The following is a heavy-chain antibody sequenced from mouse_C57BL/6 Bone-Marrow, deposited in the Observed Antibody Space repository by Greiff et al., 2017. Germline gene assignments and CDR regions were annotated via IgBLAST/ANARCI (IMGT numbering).Heavy chain of an antibody. CDR2: IWWDDDK. Sequence: QVTLKVSGPGILQPSQTLSLTCSFSGFSLSTFGMGVGWIRQPSGKGLEWLAHIWWDDDKYYNPALKSRLSISKDTSKNQVVLRIANVDTADTATYYCARFGWYGSSYGWFAYWGQGTLVTVSA. CDR1: GFSLSTFGMG. CDR3: ARFGWYGSSYGWFAY. J-gene: IGHJ3*01. V-gene: IGHV8-8*01. D-gene: IGHD1-1*01.